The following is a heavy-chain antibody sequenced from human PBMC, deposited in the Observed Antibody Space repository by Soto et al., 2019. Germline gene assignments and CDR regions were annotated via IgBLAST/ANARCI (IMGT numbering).Heavy chain of an antibody. J-gene: IGHJ4*02. V-gene: IGHV3-30*18. CDR3: AKGYWARTVTDFDY. Sequence: QVQLVEAGGGVVQPGRSLRLSCAASGFTFSSYGMHWVRQAPGKGLEWVAVISYDGSNKYYADSVKGRFTISRDNSKNTLYLQMNSLRAEDTAVYYCAKGYWARTVTDFDYWGQGTLVTVSS. CDR1: GFTFSSYG. CDR2: ISYDGSNK. D-gene: IGHD4-17*01.